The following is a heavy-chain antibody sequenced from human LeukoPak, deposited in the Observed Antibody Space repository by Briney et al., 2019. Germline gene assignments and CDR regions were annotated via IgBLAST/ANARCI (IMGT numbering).Heavy chain of an antibody. CDR3: AAENGDRLRVDY. Sequence: ASVKVSCKASGFTFTSSAMQWVRQARGQRLEWIGWIVVGSGNTNYAQKFQERVTITRDMSTSTAYMELSSLRSEDTAVYYCAAENGDRLRVDYWGQGTLVTVSS. D-gene: IGHD7-27*01. CDR1: GFTFTSSA. CDR2: IVVGSGNT. J-gene: IGHJ4*02. V-gene: IGHV1-58*02.